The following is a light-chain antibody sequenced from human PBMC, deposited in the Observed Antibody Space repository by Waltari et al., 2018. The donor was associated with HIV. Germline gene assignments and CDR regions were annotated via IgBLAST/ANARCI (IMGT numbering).Light chain of an antibody. Sequence: DIRLTQTPSTLSAAVRDTVTIPCRASQNIGTSLAWYQQKPGKAPTLLIYQASTLQNGVSSRFSGSGSGTEFTLTITSLQRDDFASYFCQQYETYYTFGQGSRLE. J-gene: IGKJ2*01. CDR2: QAS. CDR3: QQYETYYT. CDR1: QNIGTS. V-gene: IGKV1-5*03.